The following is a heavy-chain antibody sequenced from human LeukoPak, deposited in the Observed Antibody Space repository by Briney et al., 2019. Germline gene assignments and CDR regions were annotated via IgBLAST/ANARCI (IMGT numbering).Heavy chain of an antibody. CDR1: GYSISSGYY. CDR2: IYHSGST. CDR3: ASVWSRDYFDH. J-gene: IGHJ4*02. Sequence: PSETLSLTCAVSGYSISSGYYWGWIRQPPGKGLEWIGSIYHSGSTYCNPSLKSRVTISVDTSKNQFSLKLSSVTAADTAVYYCASVWSRDYFDHWGQGTLVTVSS. D-gene: IGHD3-10*01. V-gene: IGHV4-38-2*01.